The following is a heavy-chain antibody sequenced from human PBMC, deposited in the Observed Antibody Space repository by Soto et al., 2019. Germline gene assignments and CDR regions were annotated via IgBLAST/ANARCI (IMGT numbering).Heavy chain of an antibody. D-gene: IGHD4-17*01. J-gene: IGHJ4*02. CDR3: ARDISYGGIPFDY. CDR1: GFTFSSYA. V-gene: IGHV3-30-3*01. Sequence: GGSLRLSCAASGFTFSSYAMHWVRQAPGKGLEWVAVISYDGSNKYYADSVKGRFTISRDNSKNTLYLQMDSLRAEDTALYYCARDISYGGIPFDYWGQGTMVTVSS. CDR2: ISYDGSNK.